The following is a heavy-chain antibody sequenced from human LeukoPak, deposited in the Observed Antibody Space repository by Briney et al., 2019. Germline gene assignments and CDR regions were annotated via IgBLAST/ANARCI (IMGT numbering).Heavy chain of an antibody. CDR2: ISPDGSST. D-gene: IGHD3-10*01. CDR3: IRSRSGSYGYFDY. CDR1: GFTFSNYW. Sequence: GGSLRLSCAASGFTFSNYWMHWVRQAPGKGLVWVSRISPDGSSTSYGDSVKGRFTISRDNAENTVYLQMNSLGAEDTAVYYCIRSRSGSYGYFDYWGQGTLVTVSS. J-gene: IGHJ4*02. V-gene: IGHV3-74*01.